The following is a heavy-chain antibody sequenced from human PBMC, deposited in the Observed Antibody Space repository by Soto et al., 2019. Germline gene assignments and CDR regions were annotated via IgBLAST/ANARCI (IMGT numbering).Heavy chain of an antibody. Sequence: PGGSLRLSCAASGFTFSSYSMNWVRQAPGKGLEWVSSISSSSSYIYYADSVKGRFTISRDNAKNSLYLQMNSLRAEDTAVYYCARSPFYCSGGSCYSRDAFAIWGQGTMVTVSS. D-gene: IGHD2-15*01. J-gene: IGHJ3*02. CDR1: GFTFSSYS. CDR3: ARSPFYCSGGSCYSRDAFAI. V-gene: IGHV3-21*01. CDR2: ISSSSSYI.